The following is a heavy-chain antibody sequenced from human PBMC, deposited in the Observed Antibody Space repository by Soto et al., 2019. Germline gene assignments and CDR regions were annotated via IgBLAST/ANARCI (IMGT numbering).Heavy chain of an antibody. CDR1: GFTFSSYG. CDR2: VSSGGETT. D-gene: IGHD2-2*01. Sequence: QVHLVESGGGVVQPGGSLRLSCEGSGFTFSSYGMHWVRQAPGKGRQWVAVVSSGGETTYYAATVKGRFTISRDNSKKTSYLQINSLRSEDTAVYYCTNVADDVIGPAALSFDDWGQGILVTVSS. V-gene: IGHV3-30*18. J-gene: IGHJ4*02. CDR3: TNVADDVIGPAALSFDD.